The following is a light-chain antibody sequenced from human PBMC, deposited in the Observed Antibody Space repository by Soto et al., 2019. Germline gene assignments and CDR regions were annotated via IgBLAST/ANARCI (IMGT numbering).Light chain of an antibody. CDR2: GTN. J-gene: IGLJ2*01. Sequence: QSVLTQPPPASATPGQRVTISCSGSSSNIGSNTVNWYQQLPGMAPKLLIYGTNQRPSGVPDRFSGSKSGTSASLAISGLQSEDEADYYCAAWDDSLNGQVVFGGGTKLTVL. CDR1: SSNIGSNT. CDR3: AAWDDSLNGQVV. V-gene: IGLV1-44*01.